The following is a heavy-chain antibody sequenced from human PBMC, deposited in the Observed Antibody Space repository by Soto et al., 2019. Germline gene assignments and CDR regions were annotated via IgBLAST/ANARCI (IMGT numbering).Heavy chain of an antibody. CDR3: AASYGSGYRAFDY. CDR1: GDPFSFYT. Sequence: QVQLVQSGTEVKKPGSSVKVSCKASGDPFSFYTINWVRQAPGLGLEWVGRINPIVSMSNYAQKFQGRVSMTADKSTSTAYMELRSLRSDDTAMYFCAASYGSGYRAFDYWGQGALVIVSS. CDR2: INPIVSMS. D-gene: IGHD3-10*01. J-gene: IGHJ4*02. V-gene: IGHV1-69*02.